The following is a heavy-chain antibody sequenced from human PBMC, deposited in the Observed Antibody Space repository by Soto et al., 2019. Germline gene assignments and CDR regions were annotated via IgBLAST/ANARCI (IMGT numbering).Heavy chain of an antibody. V-gene: IGHV1-18*01. Sequence: QVHLVQSGAEGKKPGASVKVSCKGSGYTFTSYGITWVRQAPGQGLEWMGWISAHNGNTNYAQKLQGRVTVTRDTSTSTAYLELRSLGSDYSAVYYCARGRYVDYWGQGALVTVSS. CDR1: GYTFTSYG. D-gene: IGHD1-1*01. J-gene: IGHJ4*02. CDR2: ISAHNGNT. CDR3: ARGRYVDY.